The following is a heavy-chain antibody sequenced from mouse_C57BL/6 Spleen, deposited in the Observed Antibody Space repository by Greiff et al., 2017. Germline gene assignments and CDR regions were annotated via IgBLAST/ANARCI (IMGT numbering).Heavy chain of an antibody. CDR3: TCITTVAPFDY. D-gene: IGHD1-1*01. J-gene: IGHJ2*01. Sequence: EVQLQQSGAELVRPGASVKLSCTASGFNIKDDYMHWVKQRPEQGLEWIGWIDPENGDTEYASKFQGKATITADTSSNTAYLQLSSLTSEDTAVYYCTCITTVAPFDYWGQGTTLTVSS. V-gene: IGHV14-4*01. CDR1: GFNIKDDY. CDR2: IDPENGDT.